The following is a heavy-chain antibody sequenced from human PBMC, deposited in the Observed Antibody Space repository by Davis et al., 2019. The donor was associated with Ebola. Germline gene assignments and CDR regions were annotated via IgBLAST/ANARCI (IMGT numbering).Heavy chain of an antibody. Sequence: GESLKISCAASGFTFSSYSMNWVRQAPGKGLVWVSRSKSDGKTISYADAVKGRFTISRDNAKSTLFLQMSSLRAEDTAVYYCARDGENYSDLDYWGQGTLVTVSS. CDR2: SKSDGKTI. CDR1: GFTFSSYS. V-gene: IGHV3-74*01. D-gene: IGHD3-10*01. CDR3: ARDGENYSDLDY. J-gene: IGHJ4*02.